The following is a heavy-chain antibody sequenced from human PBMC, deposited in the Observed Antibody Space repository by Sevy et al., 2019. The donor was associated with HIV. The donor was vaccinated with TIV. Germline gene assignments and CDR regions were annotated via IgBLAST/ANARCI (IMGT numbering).Heavy chain of an antibody. D-gene: IGHD6-6*01. Sequence: GGSLRLSCAASGFTFSDAAMHWVREASGKGLEWLGRMRSTANTFATAYAAPAKGRFTISRDDSKNTAYLHMSSLRTAYTAIYYCTFSSDYYKYGWDVWAQGTTVTVSS. CDR3: TFSSDYYKYGWDV. CDR1: GFTFSDAA. CDR2: MRSTANTFAT. J-gene: IGHJ6*02. V-gene: IGHV3-73*01.